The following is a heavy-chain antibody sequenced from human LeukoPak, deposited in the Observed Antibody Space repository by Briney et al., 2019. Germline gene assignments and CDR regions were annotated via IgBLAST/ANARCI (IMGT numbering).Heavy chain of an antibody. CDR3: AHTRSGHGWFDP. CDR2: IFWDDDE. J-gene: IGHJ5*02. D-gene: IGHD2-15*01. Sequence: SGPTLVKPTQTLXLTCTLSGFSVSTSGVGVGWIRQPPGKALEWLALIFWDDDERYRPSLRSRLTITKDTSKNQVVLTMTNMDPVDTATYYCAHTRSGHGWFDPWGQGTLVTVSS. V-gene: IGHV2-5*02. CDR1: GFSVSTSGVG.